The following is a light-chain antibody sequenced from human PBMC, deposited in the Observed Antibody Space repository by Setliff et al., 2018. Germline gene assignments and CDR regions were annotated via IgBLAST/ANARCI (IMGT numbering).Light chain of an antibody. V-gene: IGLV2-14*01. J-gene: IGLJ1*01. CDR2: DVS. CDR3: GSYTSINTLLYI. Sequence: QSALTQPASVSGSPGQSITISCTGTSGDVGGYDYVSWYQQHPGKAPELMIYDVSNRPSGVSNRFSGSKSGNTASLTISGLQAEDEADYYCGSYTSINTLLYIFGTGTRSPS. CDR1: SGDVGGYDY.